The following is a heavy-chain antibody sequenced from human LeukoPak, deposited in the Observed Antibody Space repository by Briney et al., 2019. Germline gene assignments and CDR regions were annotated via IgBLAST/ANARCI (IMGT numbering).Heavy chain of an antibody. CDR3: ARARNYYDSSGYPYYFDY. D-gene: IGHD3-22*01. CDR2: IGTAGDT. J-gene: IGHJ4*02. CDR1: GFTFSSYD. Sequence: GGSLRLSCAASGFTFSSYDMHSVRQATGKGLEWVSAIGTAGDTYYPGSVKGRFTISRENAKNSLYLQMNSLRAGDTAVYYCARARNYYDSSGYPYYFDYWGQGTLVTVSS. V-gene: IGHV3-13*01.